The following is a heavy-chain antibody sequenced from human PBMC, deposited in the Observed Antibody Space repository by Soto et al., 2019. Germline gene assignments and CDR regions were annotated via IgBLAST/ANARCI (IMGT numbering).Heavy chain of an antibody. J-gene: IGHJ6*03. Sequence: SETLSLTCTVSGGSISSYYWSWIRQPPGKGLEWIGYIYYSGSTNYNPSLKSRVTISVDTSKNQFSLKLSSVTAADTAVYYCARVYYYYYKDVWGKGTTVTVSS. CDR1: GGSISSYY. CDR2: IYYSGST. CDR3: ARVYYYYYKDV. V-gene: IGHV4-59*01.